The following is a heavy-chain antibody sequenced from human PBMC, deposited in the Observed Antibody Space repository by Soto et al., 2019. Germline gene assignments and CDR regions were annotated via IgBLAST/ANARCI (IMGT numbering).Heavy chain of an antibody. CDR3: AKDWWEFTRGLRFLEWLFY. J-gene: IGHJ4*02. CDR2: ISGSGGST. D-gene: IGHD3-3*01. Sequence: GGSLRLSCAVSGFTFSSYAMSWVRQAPGKGLEWVSAISGSGGSTYYADSVKGRFTISRDNSKNTLYLQMNSLRAEDTAVYYCAKDWWEFTRGLRFLEWLFYWGQGTLVTVSS. CDR1: GFTFSSYA. V-gene: IGHV3-23*01.